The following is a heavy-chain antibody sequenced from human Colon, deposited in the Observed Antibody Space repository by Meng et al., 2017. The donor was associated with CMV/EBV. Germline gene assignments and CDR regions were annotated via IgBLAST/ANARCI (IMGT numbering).Heavy chain of an antibody. D-gene: IGHD6-13*01. V-gene: IGHV4-59*01. J-gene: IGHJ1*01. CDR3: ALRGLAAGTFYH. CDR1: DDSMSSNC. CDR2: VCYNGIT. Sequence: QVQPQASGPGLVKPSETLSLTCAVSDDSMSSNCWSWIRQPPGKGLEWIGYVCYNGITDYNPSLKNRVTISGDTSKNQFSLQVTSVTAADTAMYYCALRGLAAGTFYHCGQGTLVTVSS.